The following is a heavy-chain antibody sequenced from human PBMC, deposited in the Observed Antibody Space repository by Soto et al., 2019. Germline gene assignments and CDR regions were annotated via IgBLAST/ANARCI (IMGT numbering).Heavy chain of an antibody. CDR2: ISWDSRSV. CDR1: GFTFEDYA. CDR3: ARDEAADYDYVWGSYRYDYGMDV. D-gene: IGHD3-16*02. V-gene: IGHV3-9*01. J-gene: IGHJ6*02. Sequence: PGGSLRLSCAASGFTFEDYAMHWVRQAPGKGLGWVSGISWDSRSVAYADSVKGRFTISRDNAENSLHLQMNSLRAEDTAVYYCARDEAADYDYVWGSYRYDYGMDVWGQGTTVTVS.